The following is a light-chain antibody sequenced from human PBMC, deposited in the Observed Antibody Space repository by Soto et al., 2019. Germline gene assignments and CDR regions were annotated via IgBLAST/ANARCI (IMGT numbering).Light chain of an antibody. CDR1: SSDIGGYNY. J-gene: IGLJ1*01. Sequence: QSVLTQPASVSGSPGQSIAVCCTGASSDIGGYNYVSWYQHHPGKAPKLMIYDVSNRPSGVSNHFSGSKSGYTASLTISGLQAEDDADYYCSSHSSTSTYVFVTGTKVNDL. CDR3: SSHSSTSTYV. CDR2: DVS. V-gene: IGLV2-14*03.